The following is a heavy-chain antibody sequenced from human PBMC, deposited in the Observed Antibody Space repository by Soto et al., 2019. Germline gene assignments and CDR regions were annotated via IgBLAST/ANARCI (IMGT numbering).Heavy chain of an antibody. CDR3: AKALTRVTAIATPHDAFDI. J-gene: IGHJ3*02. Sequence: GGSLRLSCAASGFTFSSYAMSWVRQAPGKGLEWVSAISGSGGSTYYADSVKGRFTISRDNSKNTLYLQMNSLRAEDTAVYYCAKALTRVTAIATPHDAFDIWGQGTMVTVSS. CDR2: ISGSGGST. D-gene: IGHD2-21*02. V-gene: IGHV3-23*01. CDR1: GFTFSSYA.